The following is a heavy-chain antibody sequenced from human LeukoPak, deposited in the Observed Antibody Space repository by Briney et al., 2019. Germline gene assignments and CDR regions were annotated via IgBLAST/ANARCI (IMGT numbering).Heavy chain of an antibody. CDR2: IGTTGDT. CDR3: ARGGGGSGYSYPFDI. CDR1: GFTFSSYD. V-gene: IGHV3-13*04. Sequence: GGPLRLSCAASGFTFSSYDMHWVRQATGKGLEWVSAIGTTGDTYYPGSVKGRFTISRENAKNSLYLQMNSLRAGDTAVYYCARGGGGSGYSYPFDIWGQGTMVTVSS. D-gene: IGHD3-22*01. J-gene: IGHJ3*02.